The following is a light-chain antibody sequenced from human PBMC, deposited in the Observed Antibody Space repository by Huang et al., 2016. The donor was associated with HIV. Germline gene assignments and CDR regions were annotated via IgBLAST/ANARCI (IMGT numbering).Light chain of an antibody. V-gene: IGKV1-NL1*01. CDR1: QPISNS. CDR3: QQYFTTPPWT. CDR2: AAS. Sequence: DIQMTQSPFSLSASIGDRVTITCRASQPISNSLAWYQQKPGQAPKLLLYAASILKSGVPSRFSGSGSGTTYTLTISSLRPEDFATYYCQQYFTTPPWTFGQGTKLEIK. J-gene: IGKJ2*01.